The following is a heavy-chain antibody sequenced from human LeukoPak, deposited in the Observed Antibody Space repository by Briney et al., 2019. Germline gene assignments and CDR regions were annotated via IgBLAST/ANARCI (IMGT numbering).Heavy chain of an antibody. V-gene: IGHV4-39*01. Sequence: SETLSLTCTVSGGSIETRSYYWGWIRQPPGKGLEWIGNIYFNGSTHYNSSLKSRLTISVDTSKNQFSLKLSSMTAADTAVYYCARRSQFRGIFEYWGQGALVTVSS. CDR1: GGSIETRSYY. CDR2: IYFNGST. J-gene: IGHJ4*02. CDR3: ARRSQFRGIFEY. D-gene: IGHD2-21*01.